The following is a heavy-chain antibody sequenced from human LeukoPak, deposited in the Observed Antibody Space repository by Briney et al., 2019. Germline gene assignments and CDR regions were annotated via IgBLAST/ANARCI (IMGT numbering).Heavy chain of an antibody. CDR3: ARAPERLGWFDP. CDR2: IIPIFGTT. CDR1: GGTFSSYA. V-gene: IGHV1-69*13. J-gene: IGHJ5*02. D-gene: IGHD1-1*01. Sequence: SVKVSCKASGGTFSSYAISWVRQAPGQGLEWMGGIIPIFGTTNYAQKFQGRVTITADESTSTAYMELSSLRSDDTAVYYCARAPERLGWFDPWGQGTLAIVSS.